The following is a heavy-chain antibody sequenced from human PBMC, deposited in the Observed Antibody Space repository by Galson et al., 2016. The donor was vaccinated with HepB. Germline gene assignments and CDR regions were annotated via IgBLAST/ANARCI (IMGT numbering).Heavy chain of an antibody. D-gene: IGHD3-22*01. Sequence: TLSLTCTVSGGSISAGDYYWSWIRQPPGKGLEWIGYVFYSGSTYYNPSLQSRVTISVDTSKNQFSLKLNSVTPADTAVYYCARERYYYDRSGYYYFFDNWGQGTLVTVSS. V-gene: IGHV4-30-4*01. CDR2: VFYSGST. J-gene: IGHJ4*02. CDR1: GGSISAGDYY. CDR3: ARERYYYDRSGYYYFFDN.